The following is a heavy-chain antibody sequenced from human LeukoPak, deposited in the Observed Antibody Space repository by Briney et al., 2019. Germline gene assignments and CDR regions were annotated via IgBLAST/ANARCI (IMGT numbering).Heavy chain of an antibody. D-gene: IGHD2-15*01. CDR1: GFNLGDFW. J-gene: IGHJ4*02. CDR2: MNQDGRQT. CDR3: VRDQGDRTGSL. V-gene: IGHV3-7*01. Sequence: GGSLRLSCVASGFNLGDFWVNWLRQAPGKGLEWVANMNQDGRQTNYLASVKGRFTISRDNARNSVYLQMDSLRDEDTSLYYCVRDQGDRTGSLWGQGTLVTVST.